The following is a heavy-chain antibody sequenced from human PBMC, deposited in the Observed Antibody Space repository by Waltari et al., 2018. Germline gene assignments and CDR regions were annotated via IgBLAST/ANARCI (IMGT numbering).Heavy chain of an antibody. CDR2: INHSGVT. V-gene: IGHV4-34*01. Sequence: QVQLQQWGAGLLKPSETLSLTCAVYGGSFSGYYWSWIRQPPGKGWDGLGEINHSGVTNYKQSLTGGVTISVGTSKSECALKLSDVTAADTAVYDCARGRKVNGYSYGYRFDYWGQGTLVTVSS. J-gene: IGHJ4*02. CDR1: GGSFSGYY. D-gene: IGHD5-18*01. CDR3: ARGRKVNGYSYGYRFDY.